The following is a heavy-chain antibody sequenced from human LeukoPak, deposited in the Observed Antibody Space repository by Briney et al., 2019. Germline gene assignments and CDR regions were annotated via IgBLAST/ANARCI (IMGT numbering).Heavy chain of an antibody. CDR1: GFTFSSYW. CDR3: ARDLYYGSGQLFDY. V-gene: IGHV3-74*01. D-gene: IGHD3-10*01. J-gene: IGHJ4*02. Sequence: PGGSLRLSCAGSGFTFSSYWMHWVRQAPGQGLVWVSRINSDGSSTSYAGSVKGRLTISRDNAKNTLFLQMNSLRAEDTAVYYCARDLYYGSGQLFDYWGQGTLVTVSS. CDR2: INSDGSST.